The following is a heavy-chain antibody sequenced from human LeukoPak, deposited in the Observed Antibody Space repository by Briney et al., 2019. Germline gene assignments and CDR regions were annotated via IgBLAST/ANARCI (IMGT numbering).Heavy chain of an antibody. CDR1: GFTFSSYG. V-gene: IGHV3-23*01. Sequence: GGSLRLSCAASGFTFSSYGMHWVRQAPGKGLEWVSAISGSGGSTYYADSVKGRFTISRDNSKNTLYLQMNSLRAEDTAVYYCAKDRDDAFDIWGQGTMVTVSS. CDR3: AKDRDDAFDI. J-gene: IGHJ3*02. CDR2: ISGSGGST. D-gene: IGHD3-10*01.